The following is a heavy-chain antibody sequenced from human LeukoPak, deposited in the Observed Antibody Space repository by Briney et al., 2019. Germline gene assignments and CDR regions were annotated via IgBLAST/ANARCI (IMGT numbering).Heavy chain of an antibody. Sequence: GGSLRLSCTVSGFTVSSNSMSWVRQAPGKGLEWVSFIYSDNTHYSDSVKGRFTISRDNSKNTLYLQMNSLRAEDTAVYYCAKYSNIAAAGTSVDYWGQGTLVTVSS. CDR2: IYSDNT. D-gene: IGHD6-13*01. CDR3: AKYSNIAAAGTSVDY. V-gene: IGHV3-53*01. CDR1: GFTVSSNS. J-gene: IGHJ4*02.